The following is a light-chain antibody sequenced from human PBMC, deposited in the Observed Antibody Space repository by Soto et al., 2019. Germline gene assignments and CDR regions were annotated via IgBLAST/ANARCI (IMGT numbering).Light chain of an antibody. CDR3: QQYDGSPFT. J-gene: IGKJ3*01. CDR1: QSVSTSH. Sequence: EIVLTQSPGTLSLSPGERATLSCRASQSVSTSHLAWYQQKPGQAPRLLIYNASRRAAGIPDRFSGSGSGTDFTLTISRLDPEDFAVYYCQQYDGSPFTFGPGTKVDV. V-gene: IGKV3-20*01. CDR2: NAS.